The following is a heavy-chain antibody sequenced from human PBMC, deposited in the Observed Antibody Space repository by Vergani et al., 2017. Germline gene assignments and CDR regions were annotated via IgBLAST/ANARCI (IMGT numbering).Heavy chain of an antibody. CDR2: ISGSGGST. D-gene: IGHD6-13*01. CDR3: AKTLTVTYSSSWYAGDDAFDI. Sequence: EVQLLESGGGLVQPGGSLRLSCAASGFTFSSYAMSWVRQAPGKGLEWVSAISGSGGSTYYADSVKGRFTISRDNSKNKLYLQMNSLRAEDTAVYYCAKTLTVTYSSSWYAGDDAFDIWGQGTMVTVSS. V-gene: IGHV3-23*01. CDR1: GFTFSSYA. J-gene: IGHJ3*02.